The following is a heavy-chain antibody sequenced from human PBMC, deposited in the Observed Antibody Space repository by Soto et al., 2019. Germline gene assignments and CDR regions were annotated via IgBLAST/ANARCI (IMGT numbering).Heavy chain of an antibody. V-gene: IGHV3-30*18. CDR1: GFTFSSYG. Sequence: GGSLRLSCAASGFTFSSYGMHWVRQAPGKGLEWVAVISYDGSNKYYADSVKGRFTISRDNSKNTLYLQMNSLRAEDTAVYYCAKELLTIFGVGYFDYWGQGTLVTVSS. J-gene: IGHJ4*02. D-gene: IGHD3-3*01. CDR2: ISYDGSNK. CDR3: AKELLTIFGVGYFDY.